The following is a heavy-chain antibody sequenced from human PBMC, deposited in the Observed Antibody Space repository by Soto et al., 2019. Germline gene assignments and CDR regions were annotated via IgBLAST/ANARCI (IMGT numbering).Heavy chain of an antibody. V-gene: IGHV4-38-2*01. D-gene: IGHD1-26*01. CDR2: IYHSGST. CDR1: GYSISSGYY. J-gene: IGHJ5*02. CDR3: SRGGATVPPGRFSP. Sequence: SETLSLTCAVSGYSISSGYYWGWIRQTPGKGLEWIASIYHSGSTYYNPSLKSRVTISVDTSKNQFSLKLTSVTAAETAVYYCSRGGATVPPGRFSPCAQRIIVTV.